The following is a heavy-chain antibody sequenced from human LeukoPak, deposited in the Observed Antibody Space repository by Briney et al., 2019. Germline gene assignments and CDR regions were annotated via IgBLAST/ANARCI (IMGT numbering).Heavy chain of an antibody. D-gene: IGHD6-19*01. V-gene: IGHV1-18*01. J-gene: IGHJ4*02. CDR3: ARVMYSSGWYYFDY. CDR1: GRTFTSYG. Sequence: ASVKVSCEASGRTFTSYGISWVRQAPGQGLEGMGWISAYNGNTNYAQKLQGRVTMTTDTSTSTAYMELRSLRSDDTAVYYCARVMYSSGWYYFDYWGQGTLVTVSS. CDR2: ISAYNGNT.